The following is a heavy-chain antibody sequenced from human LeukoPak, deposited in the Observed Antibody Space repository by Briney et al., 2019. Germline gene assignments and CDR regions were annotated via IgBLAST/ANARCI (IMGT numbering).Heavy chain of an antibody. CDR2: ISSNGGST. Sequence: PGGSLRLSCAASGFTFSSYAMHWVRQAPGKGLEYVSAISSNGGSTYYANSVKGRFTISRDDSKSTAYLEMNSLKVEDTAVYYCARGGDFGIPAPLGIDAFDIWGQGTMVTVSS. CDR3: ARGGDFGIPAPLGIDAFDI. J-gene: IGHJ3*02. D-gene: IGHD2-2*01. CDR1: GFTFSSYA. V-gene: IGHV3-64*01.